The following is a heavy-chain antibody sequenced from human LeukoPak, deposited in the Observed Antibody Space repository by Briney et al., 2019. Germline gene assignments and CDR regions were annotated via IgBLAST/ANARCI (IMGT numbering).Heavy chain of an antibody. CDR1: GYTFTGYY. Sequence: ASVKVSCKASGYTFTGYYMHWVRQAPGQGLEWMGWINLNSGGTNYAQKFQGRVTMTRDTSISTAYMELSRLRSDDTAVYYCARVGSTVTPHFDYWGQGTLVTVSS. V-gene: IGHV1-2*02. CDR2: INLNSGGT. J-gene: IGHJ4*02. CDR3: ARVGSTVTPHFDY. D-gene: IGHD4-11*01.